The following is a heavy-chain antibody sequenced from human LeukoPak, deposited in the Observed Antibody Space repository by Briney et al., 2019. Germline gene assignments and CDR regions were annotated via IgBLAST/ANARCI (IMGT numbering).Heavy chain of an antibody. V-gene: IGHV4-34*01. CDR1: GGSFSGYY. J-gene: IGHJ4*02. Sequence: SETLSLTCAVYGGSFSGYYWSWIRQPPGKGLEWIGEINHSGSTNYNPSLKSRITISVDTSKNQFSLKLSSVTAADTAVCYCARSKEKDNYYFDYWGQGTLVTVSS. D-gene: IGHD1-1*01. CDR2: INHSGST. CDR3: ARSKEKDNYYFDY.